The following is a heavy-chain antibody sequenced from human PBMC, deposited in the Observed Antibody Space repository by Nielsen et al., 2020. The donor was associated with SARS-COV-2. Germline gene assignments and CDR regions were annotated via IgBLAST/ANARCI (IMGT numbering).Heavy chain of an antibody. CDR1: GGSISSGGYY. J-gene: IGHJ4*02. CDR3: ATYCSSTSCYDYFDY. D-gene: IGHD2-2*01. V-gene: IGHV4-31*03. Sequence: SETLSLTCTVSGGSISSGGYYWSWIRQHPGKGLEWIGYIYYSGSTYYNPSLKSRVTISVDTSKNQFSLKLSSVTAADTAVYYCATYCSSTSCYDYFDYWGQGTLVTVSS. CDR2: IYYSGST.